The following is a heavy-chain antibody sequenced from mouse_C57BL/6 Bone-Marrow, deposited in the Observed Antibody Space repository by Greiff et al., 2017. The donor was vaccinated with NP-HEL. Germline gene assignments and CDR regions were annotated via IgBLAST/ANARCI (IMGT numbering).Heavy chain of an antibody. CDR1: GFTFSSYA. Sequence: EVQGVESGEGLVKPGGSLKLSCAASGFTFSSYAMSWVRQTPEKRLEWVAYISSGGDYIYYAATVKGRFPISRDNARNTLYLQMSSLKSEDTAMYYCTRDQRGYAMDYWGQGTSVTVSS. CDR2: ISSGGDYI. V-gene: IGHV5-9-1*02. CDR3: TRDQRGYAMDY. J-gene: IGHJ4*01.